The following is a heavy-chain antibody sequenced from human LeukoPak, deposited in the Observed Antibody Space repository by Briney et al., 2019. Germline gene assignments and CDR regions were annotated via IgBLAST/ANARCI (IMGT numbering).Heavy chain of an antibody. CDR1: GGSISSYY. V-gene: IGHV4-59*01. CDR3: ARMNNWGRGWYFDP. J-gene: IGHJ2*01. Sequence: SETLSLTCTVSGGSISSYYWSWIRQPPGKGLEWVGYMYSSGSTNYNASLKSRVTISIDTSKNQFSLKVSSLTAADTAVYYCARMNNWGRGWYFDPWGRGTLVTVSS. CDR2: MYSSGST. D-gene: IGHD7-27*01.